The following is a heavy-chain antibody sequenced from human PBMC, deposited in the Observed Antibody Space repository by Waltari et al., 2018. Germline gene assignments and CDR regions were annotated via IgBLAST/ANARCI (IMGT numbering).Heavy chain of an antibody. CDR2: MNPKIGNT. J-gene: IGHJ4*02. D-gene: IGHD1-26*01. CDR3: ARGGERAQFDY. Sequence: QVQLVQSGSEVKKPGASVKVSCKASGYTFTRYDINWMRQATGQGLEWKGGMNPKIGNTGNAQKCQGKATITRNTSISTAYKELSSLGSEETAVYYCARGGERAQFDYWGQGTLVTVSS. CDR1: GYTFTRYD. V-gene: IGHV1-8*03.